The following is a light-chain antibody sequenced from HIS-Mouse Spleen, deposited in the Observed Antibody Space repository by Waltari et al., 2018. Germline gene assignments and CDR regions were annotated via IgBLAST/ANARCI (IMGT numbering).Light chain of an antibody. CDR3: YSTDSSGNHRV. J-gene: IGLJ2*01. Sequence: SYELTQPPSVSVSPGQTARITCPGAALPTKYAYWYHQKSGQAPVLVIYEDSKRPSGIPERFSGSSSGTMATLTISGAQVEDEADYYCYSTDSSGNHRVFGGGTKLTVL. CDR2: EDS. V-gene: IGLV3-10*01. CDR1: ALPTKY.